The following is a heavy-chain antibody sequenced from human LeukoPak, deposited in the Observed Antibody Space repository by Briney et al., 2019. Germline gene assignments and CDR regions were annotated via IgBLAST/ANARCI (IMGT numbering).Heavy chain of an antibody. CDR3: ARGPNSNWSGLDF. CDR2: ISPTGSTT. D-gene: IGHD6-6*01. V-gene: IGHV3-74*01. J-gene: IGHJ4*02. Sequence: GGSLRLSCSASGFSFSGHWMHWARQLPGKGLVWVSRISPTGSTTSYADSVKGRFTVSRDSAKNTLYLQVNNLRAEDTAVYYCARGPNSNWSGLDFWGQGTLLTVSS. CDR1: GFSFSGHW.